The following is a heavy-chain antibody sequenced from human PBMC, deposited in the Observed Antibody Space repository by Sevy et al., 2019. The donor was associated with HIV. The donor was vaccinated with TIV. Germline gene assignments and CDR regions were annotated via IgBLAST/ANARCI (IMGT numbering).Heavy chain of an antibody. D-gene: IGHD2-8*02. CDR1: GFRFSSYG. CDR3: AKDGGVNWDQYYFDS. Sequence: GGSLRLSCSASGFRFSSYGMTWVRQTPGKGLEWFSSISGTGASTDYADSVKGRFTISRDNSRNTLFLQMNTLRAEDTAVYYCAKDGGVNWDQYYFDSWGQGTLVTVSS. CDR2: ISGTGAST. V-gene: IGHV3-23*01. J-gene: IGHJ4*02.